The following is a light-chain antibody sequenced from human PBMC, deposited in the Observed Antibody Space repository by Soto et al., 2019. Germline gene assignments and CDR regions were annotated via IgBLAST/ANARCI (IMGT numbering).Light chain of an antibody. CDR3: CSYGGTFYV. CDR1: SSDVDDYNY. Sequence: QSALTQPRSVSGSPGQSVTISCTGTSSDVDDYNYVSWFQQHPGKAPKLMIYDVSERPSGVPDRFSGSKSGNTVSLTISGLQDEDEADYYCCSYGGTFYVFGTGTKLTVL. CDR2: DVS. J-gene: IGLJ1*01. V-gene: IGLV2-11*01.